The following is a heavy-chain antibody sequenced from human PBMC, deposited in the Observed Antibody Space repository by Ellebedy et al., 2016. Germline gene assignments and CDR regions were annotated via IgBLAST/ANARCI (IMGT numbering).Heavy chain of an antibody. V-gene: IGHV4-59*01. CDR1: SGSFSEDY. CDR3: ARLTFTKDDYNLYWYFDL. CDR2: IFNNGYT. J-gene: IGHJ2*01. Sequence: SETLSLXCTVSSGSFSEDYRSWIRQPPGKGLEWIGYIFNNGYTNYNPSLKSRVAISMDTSKNQFSLKLSSVTAADTAVYYCARLTFTKDDYNLYWYFDLWGRGTLVTVSS. D-gene: IGHD5-24*01.